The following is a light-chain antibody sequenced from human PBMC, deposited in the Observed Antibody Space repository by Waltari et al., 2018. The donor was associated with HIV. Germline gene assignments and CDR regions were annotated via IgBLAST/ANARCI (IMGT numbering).Light chain of an antibody. J-gene: IGLJ3*02. Sequence: SYGLTQPPSVSVSPGQTAKITCSGGASSKLYAYWYQPKPGQAPVLFIYKDIERPSGIPERFSGSRSGTTVTLTISGVQEEDEADYYCQSTDSSGISWVFGGGTKVTVL. CDR1: ASSKLY. V-gene: IGLV3-25*03. CDR2: KDI. CDR3: QSTDSSGISWV.